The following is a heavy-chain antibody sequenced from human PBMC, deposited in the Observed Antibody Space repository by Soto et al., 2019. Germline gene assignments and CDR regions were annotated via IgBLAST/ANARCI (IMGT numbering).Heavy chain of an antibody. CDR1: GFTFSSYG. D-gene: IGHD3-10*01. J-gene: IGHJ6*02. Sequence: QVQLVESGGGVVQPGRSLRLSCAASGFTFSSYGMHWVRQAPGKGLEWVAVIWYDGSNKYYADSVKGRFTISRDNSKNTLYLQMISLRAEDTAVYYSVRGVIINGYYYYYGMDVWGQGTTVTVSS. CDR2: IWYDGSNK. CDR3: VRGVIINGYYYYYGMDV. V-gene: IGHV3-33*01.